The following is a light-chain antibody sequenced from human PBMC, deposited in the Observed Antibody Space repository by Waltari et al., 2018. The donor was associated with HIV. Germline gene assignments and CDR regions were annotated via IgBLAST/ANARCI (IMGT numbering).Light chain of an antibody. CDR1: SRDVGGNNY. J-gene: IGLJ3*02. V-gene: IGLV2-14*01. CDR2: EVS. CDR3: SSYTSSSTLNWV. Sequence: QSALTQPASVSGSPGQSITISCTGTSRDVGGNNYVSWYQQHPGKAPKLMIYEVSKRPSGVSNRFSGSKSGNTASLTISGLQAEDEADYYCSSYTSSSTLNWVFGGGTKLTVL.